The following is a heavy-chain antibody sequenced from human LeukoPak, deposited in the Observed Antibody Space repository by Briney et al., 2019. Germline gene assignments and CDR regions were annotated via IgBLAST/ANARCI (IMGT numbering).Heavy chain of an antibody. CDR2: INPGGGST. V-gene: IGHV1-46*01. J-gene: IGHJ4*02. CDR1: GYTFTNYY. D-gene: IGHD2-2*01. CDR3: ARRGTCSSSSCSLDY. Sequence: ASVRVSCKASGYTFTNYYIHWVRQAPGQGLEWMGIINPGGGSTSYAQKFQGRVTMTGDTSTSTVYMELSSLRSEDTAVYYCARRGTCSSSSCSLDYWGQGTLVTVSS.